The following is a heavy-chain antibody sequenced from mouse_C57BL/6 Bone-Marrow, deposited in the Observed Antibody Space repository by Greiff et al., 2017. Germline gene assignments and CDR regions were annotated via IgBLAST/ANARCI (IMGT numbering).Heavy chain of an antibody. CDR2: IDPANGNT. CDR3: ARWEFSTTVVWYAMDY. Sequence: VQLQQSVAELVRPGASVKLSCTASGFNIKNTYMHWVKQRPEQGLEWIGRIDPANGNTKYAPKFQGKATITADTSSNTDYLQLSSLTSEDTAIYYCARWEFSTTVVWYAMDYWGQGTSVTVSS. D-gene: IGHD1-1*02. CDR1: GFNIKNTY. V-gene: IGHV14-3*01. J-gene: IGHJ4*01.